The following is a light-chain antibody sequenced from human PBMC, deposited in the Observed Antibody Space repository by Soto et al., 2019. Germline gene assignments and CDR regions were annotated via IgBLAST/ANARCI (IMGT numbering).Light chain of an antibody. J-gene: IGKJ1*01. V-gene: IGKV1-5*01. Sequence: DIQMTQSPSTLSASVGDRVTITCRASQTISSWLAWYQQKPGKAPKLLIYDASNLESGVPSRFSGSGSGTEFTLTISSLQPDDFATYYCQQYNSYWTFGQGNKVEIK. CDR2: DAS. CDR3: QQYNSYWT. CDR1: QTISSW.